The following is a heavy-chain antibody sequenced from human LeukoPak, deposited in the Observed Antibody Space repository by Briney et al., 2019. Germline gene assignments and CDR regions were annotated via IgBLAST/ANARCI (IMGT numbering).Heavy chain of an antibody. J-gene: IGHJ4*02. CDR3: ARESITMIFVRGIFDY. CDR1: GGSISSYY. D-gene: IGHD3-22*01. CDR2: IYYSGST. V-gene: IGHV4-59*01. Sequence: PSETLSLTCTVSGGSISSYYWSWIRQPPGKGLEWIGYIYYSGSTNYNPSLKSRVTISVDTSKNQFSLKLSSVTAADTAVYYCARESITMIFVRGIFDYWGQGTLVTVSS.